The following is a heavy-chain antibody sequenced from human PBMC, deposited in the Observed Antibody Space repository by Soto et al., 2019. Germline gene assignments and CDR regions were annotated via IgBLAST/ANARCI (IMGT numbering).Heavy chain of an antibody. CDR3: AREGMDFGMDV. Sequence: QVQLVQSGAEVKKPGSSVKVSCKASGGTFSSYTISWVRQAPGQGREWMGRIIPILGIANYAQKFQGRVTITADKSTSTAYMELSSLRSEDTAVYYCAREGMDFGMDVWGQGTTVTVSS. CDR1: GGTFSSYT. V-gene: IGHV1-69*08. J-gene: IGHJ6*02. D-gene: IGHD2-8*01. CDR2: IIPILGIA.